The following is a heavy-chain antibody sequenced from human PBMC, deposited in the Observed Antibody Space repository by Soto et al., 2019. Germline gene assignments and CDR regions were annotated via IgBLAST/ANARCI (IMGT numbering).Heavy chain of an antibody. D-gene: IGHD1-26*01. J-gene: IGHJ3*01. Sequence: EVQLLESGGGLVQPGESLRLSCAASGFTFSYYWMHWVRQAPGMGLVWVSRIHSDGSSTTYADSVKGRFTISRDNARNTQYLQMNSLRAEDTAVYYCARGDRGAFDLWVQGTVVTVSS. CDR3: ARGDRGAFDL. CDR2: IHSDGSST. V-gene: IGHV3-74*01. CDR1: GFTFSYYW.